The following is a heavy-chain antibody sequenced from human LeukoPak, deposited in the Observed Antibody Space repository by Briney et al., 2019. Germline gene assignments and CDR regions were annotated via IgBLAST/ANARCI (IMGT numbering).Heavy chain of an antibody. CDR1: GYTFTSYG. V-gene: IGHV1-18*03. CDR3: ATSRPLGALYYYNYMDV. CDR2: ISAYNGNT. D-gene: IGHD3-16*01. J-gene: IGHJ6*03. Sequence: ASVKVSCKASGYTFTSYGISWVRQAPGQGLEWMGWISAYNGNTNYAQKLQGRVTMTEDTSTDTAYMELSSVRSEDMAVYYCATSRPLGALYYYNYMDVWGKGTTVTVSS.